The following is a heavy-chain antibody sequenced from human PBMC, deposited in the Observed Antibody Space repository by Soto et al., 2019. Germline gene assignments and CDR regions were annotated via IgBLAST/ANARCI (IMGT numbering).Heavy chain of an antibody. D-gene: IGHD3-9*01. V-gene: IGHV3-30*18. Sequence: PGGSLRLSCAASGFTFSSYGMHWVRQAPGKGLEWVAVISYDGSNKYYADSVKGRFTISRDNSKNTLYLQMNSLRAEDTAVYYCAQVRESRYFDWSPFDYWGQGTLVTVSS. J-gene: IGHJ4*02. CDR2: ISYDGSNK. CDR1: GFTFSSYG. CDR3: AQVRESRYFDWSPFDY.